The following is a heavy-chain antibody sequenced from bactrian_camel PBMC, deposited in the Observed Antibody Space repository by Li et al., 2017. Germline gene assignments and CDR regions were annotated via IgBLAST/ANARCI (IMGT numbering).Heavy chain of an antibody. D-gene: IGHD5*01. CDR3: AGGTTGWRDQTTYNY. Sequence: VQLVESGGGLVQPGGSLRVSCVASGFPFSTYGCDIHWVRQAPGKGLEWVSTISSGGTTTYYGDSVKGRFTISRDNAKNAVYLQLNSLKSEDTGRYYCAGGTTGWRDQTTYNYWGQGTQV. CDR1: GFPFSTYGCD. CDR2: ISSGGTTT. J-gene: IGHJ4*01. V-gene: IGHV3S40*01.